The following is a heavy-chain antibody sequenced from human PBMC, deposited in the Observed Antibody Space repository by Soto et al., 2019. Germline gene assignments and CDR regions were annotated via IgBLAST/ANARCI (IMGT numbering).Heavy chain of an antibody. CDR3: ASGSAMGADH. V-gene: IGHV1-69*06. D-gene: IGHD5-18*01. CDR2: IIPLFGTG. J-gene: IGHJ5*02. CDR1: GVTSSTHT. Sequence: QVQLEQSGAEVKKPGSSGKVSCKASGVTSSTHTITWVRQAPGQGLEWMGGIIPLFGTGHKAQKFQGRITIIADKSTSTAYMELSSLRSEDTAVYFCASGSAMGADHWGQGTLVSVSS.